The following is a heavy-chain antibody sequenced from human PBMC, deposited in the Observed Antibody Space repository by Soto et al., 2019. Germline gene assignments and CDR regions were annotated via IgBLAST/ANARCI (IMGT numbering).Heavy chain of an antibody. CDR2: TYYRSKWYN. D-gene: IGHD1-26*01. J-gene: IGHJ4*02. CDR3: ARGEQYSGRIFDY. CDR1: GDGVSSNSAA. V-gene: IGHV6-1*01. Sequence: QVQLQQSGPGLVKPSQTLSVTCGISGDGVSSNSAAWNWLRQSPSRGLEWLGRTYYRSKWYNDYAVSVESRITINPDTSKNHFSLQLNFVTPEDTAVYFCARGEQYSGRIFDYWGQGTLVTVSS.